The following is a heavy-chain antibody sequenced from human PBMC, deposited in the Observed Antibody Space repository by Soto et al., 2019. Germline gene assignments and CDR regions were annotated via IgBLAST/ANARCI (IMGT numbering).Heavy chain of an antibody. V-gene: IGHV4-31*03. CDR3: ARASLVGADY. CDR2: IYYSGST. Sequence: PSETLSLTCTVSGGSISSGGYYWSWIRQHPGKGLEWIGYIYYSGSTYYNPSLKSRVTISVDTSKNQFALKLSSVTAADTAVYYCARASLVGADYWGQGTSVTVSS. CDR1: GGSISSGGYY. D-gene: IGHD1-26*01. J-gene: IGHJ4*02.